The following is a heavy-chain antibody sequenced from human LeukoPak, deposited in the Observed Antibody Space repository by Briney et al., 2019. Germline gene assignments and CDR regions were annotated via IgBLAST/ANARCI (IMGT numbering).Heavy chain of an antibody. CDR1: GGSISSSSYY. Sequence: SETLSLTCTVSGGSISSSSYYWGWIRQPPGKGLEWIGSIYYSGSTNYNPSLKSRVTISVDTSKNQFSLKLSSVTAADTAVYYCARDLQTYYYDSRRGFDPWGQGTLVTVSS. V-gene: IGHV4-39*07. J-gene: IGHJ5*02. D-gene: IGHD3-22*01. CDR3: ARDLQTYYYDSRRGFDP. CDR2: IYYSGST.